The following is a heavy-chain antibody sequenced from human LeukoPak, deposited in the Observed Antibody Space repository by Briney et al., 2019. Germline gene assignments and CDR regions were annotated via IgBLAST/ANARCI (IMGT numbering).Heavy chain of an antibody. V-gene: IGHV3-48*03. J-gene: IGHJ4*02. CDR2: ISRGGSDI. CDR3: ARAQLLRLENFLDY. Sequence: PGGSLRLSCAASGFTSSNYEMNWVRQAPGQGLEWVSYISRGGSDIYYADSVKGRFTISSDNAKNSVYLQMSSLRAEDTAVYYCARAQLLRLENFLDYWGQGTLVTVSS. CDR1: GFTSSNYE. D-gene: IGHD4-23*01.